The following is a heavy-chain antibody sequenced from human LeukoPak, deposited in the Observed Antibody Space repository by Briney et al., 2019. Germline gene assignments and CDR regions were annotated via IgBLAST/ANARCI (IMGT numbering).Heavy chain of an antibody. CDR3: AKVLSGSQDY. Sequence: PGGSLRLSCAASGFIFTIYSMNWVRQAPGKGLEWVSAISGSGGSTYYADSVKGRFTISRDNSKNTVYLQMNSLRAEDTAVYYCAKVLSGSQDYWGQGTTVTVSS. CDR1: GFIFTIYS. J-gene: IGHJ4*03. D-gene: IGHD1-26*01. CDR2: ISGSGGST. V-gene: IGHV3-23*01.